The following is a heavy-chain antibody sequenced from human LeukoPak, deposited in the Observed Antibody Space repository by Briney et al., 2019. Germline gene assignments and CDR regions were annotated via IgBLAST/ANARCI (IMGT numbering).Heavy chain of an antibody. CDR3: ARVRADY. J-gene: IGHJ4*02. V-gene: IGHV3-7*05. CDR1: GFTFSSYW. CDR2: IKHDGGER. Sequence: GGSLRLSCAASGFTFSSYWMTWVRQAPGKGLEWVASIKHDGGERYYVDSVKGRFTISRDNAKNPLFLQMNSLRVEDTAVYYCARVRADYWGQGTLVTVSS.